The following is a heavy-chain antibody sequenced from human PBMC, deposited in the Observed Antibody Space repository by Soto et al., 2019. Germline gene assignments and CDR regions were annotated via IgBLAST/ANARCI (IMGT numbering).Heavy chain of an antibody. CDR1: GVSVRSGSYY. J-gene: IGHJ3*02. CDR3: ARGRYYYGSGSPHDI. CDR2: IYYSGST. D-gene: IGHD3-10*01. Sequence: SDTLSLTCTVSGVSVRSGSYYWSWIRQPPGKGLEWIGYIYYSGSTYYNPSLKSRVTISVDTSKNQFSLKLSSVTAADTAVYYCARGRYYYGSGSPHDIWGQGTMVTVSS. V-gene: IGHV4-61*01.